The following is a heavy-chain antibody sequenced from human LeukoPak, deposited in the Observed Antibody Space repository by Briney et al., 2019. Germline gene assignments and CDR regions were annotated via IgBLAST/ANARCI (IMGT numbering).Heavy chain of an antibody. CDR2: IYYSGST. CDR1: GGSISSSSYY. D-gene: IGHD4-23*01. V-gene: IGHV4-39*01. CDR3: ARRIVVTRGFDY. J-gene: IGHJ4*02. Sequence: SETLSLTCTVSGGSISSSSYYWGWIRQPPGKGLEWIGSIYYSGSTYYNPSIKRRVTISVDTSKNQFSLKLSSVTAADTAVYYCARRIVVTRGFDYWGQGTLVTVSS.